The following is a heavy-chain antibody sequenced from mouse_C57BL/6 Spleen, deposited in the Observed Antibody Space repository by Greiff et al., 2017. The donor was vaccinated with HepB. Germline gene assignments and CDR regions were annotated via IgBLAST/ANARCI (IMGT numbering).Heavy chain of an antibody. D-gene: IGHD2-1*01. CDR1: GYSITSGYY. CDR3: ARDPYGNGFDY. V-gene: IGHV3-6*01. CDR2: ISYDGSN. Sequence: EVQLQESGPGLVKPSQSLSLTCSVTGYSITSGYYWNWIRQFPGNKLEWMGYISYDGSNNYNPSLKNRISITRDTSKNQFFLKLNSVATEDTATYYCARDPYGNGFDYWGQGTTLTVSS. J-gene: IGHJ2*01.